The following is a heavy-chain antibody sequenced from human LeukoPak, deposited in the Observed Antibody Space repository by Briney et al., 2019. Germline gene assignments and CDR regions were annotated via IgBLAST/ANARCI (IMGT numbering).Heavy chain of an antibody. CDR3: ARVPGSYYVDFDY. CDR1: GFTFSSYG. V-gene: IGHV3-33*01. Sequence: GGSLRLSCAASGFTFSSYGMHWVRQAPGKGLEWVAVIWYDGSNKYYADSVKGRFTISRDNSKNTVYLQMSSLRAEDTAVYYCARVPGSYYVDFDYWGQGTLVTVSS. D-gene: IGHD3-10*01. CDR2: IWYDGSNK. J-gene: IGHJ4*02.